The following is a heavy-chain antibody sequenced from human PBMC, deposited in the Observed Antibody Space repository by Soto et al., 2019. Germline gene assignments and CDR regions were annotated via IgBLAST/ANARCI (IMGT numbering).Heavy chain of an antibody. Sequence: EVQLLESGGGLVQPGGALRLSCAASGFTFSSHAMSWVRQARGKGLGWVLSISGGSEGAYYADSVKGRFTISRDNSKNTLYLQMNSLRVEDTAVYYCARDLWWYLHWGQGTLVTVSS. V-gene: IGHV3-23*01. CDR3: ARDLWWYLH. CDR2: ISGGSEGA. J-gene: IGHJ4*02. CDR1: GFTFSSHA. D-gene: IGHD2-15*01.